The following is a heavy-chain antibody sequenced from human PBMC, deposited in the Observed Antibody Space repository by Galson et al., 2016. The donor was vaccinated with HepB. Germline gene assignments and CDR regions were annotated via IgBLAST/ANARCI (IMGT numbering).Heavy chain of an antibody. CDR3: ARRPPVSSSHFFFEY. D-gene: IGHD6-13*01. J-gene: IGHJ4*02. CDR2: IHSSGTS. Sequence: SETLSLTCTVSGDSISNVGRHWGWFRQSPEMGLEYIGSIHSSGTSYYNPSLTSRVTVSADMSRNQFFLSLTSVTAADTAVYFCARRPPVSSSHFFFEYWGLGTLVTVSS. CDR1: GDSISNVGRH. V-gene: IGHV4-39*01.